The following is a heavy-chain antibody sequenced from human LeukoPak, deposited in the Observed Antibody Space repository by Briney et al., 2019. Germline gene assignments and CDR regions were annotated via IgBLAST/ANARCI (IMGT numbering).Heavy chain of an antibody. CDR2: IYHSGST. J-gene: IGHJ4*02. CDR1: GSSISSYY. D-gene: IGHD4-23*01. Sequence: SETLSLTCTVSGSSISSYYWSWIRQPPGKGLEWIGYIYHSGSTDYNPSLKSRVTISVDTSKSQFSLKLTSVTAADTPVYYCATLTTVVTAYYFDYWGQGTLVTVSS. V-gene: IGHV4-4*09. CDR3: ATLTTVVTAYYFDY.